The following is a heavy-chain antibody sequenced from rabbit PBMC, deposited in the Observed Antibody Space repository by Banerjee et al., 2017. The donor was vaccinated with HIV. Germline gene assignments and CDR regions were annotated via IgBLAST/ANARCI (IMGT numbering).Heavy chain of an antibody. D-gene: IGHD1-1*01. V-gene: IGHV1S40*01. J-gene: IGHJ4*01. CDR3: ARGGFYASSSGPFNL. CDR1: GFSFSSSYY. CDR2: IYAGSSGGT. Sequence: QSLEESGGDLVKPGASLTLTCTASGFSFSSSYYMCWVRQAPGKGLEWIACIYAGSSGGTYYASWAKGRFTISKTSSTTVTLQMTSLTAADTATYFCARGGFYASSSGPFNLWGPGTLVTVS.